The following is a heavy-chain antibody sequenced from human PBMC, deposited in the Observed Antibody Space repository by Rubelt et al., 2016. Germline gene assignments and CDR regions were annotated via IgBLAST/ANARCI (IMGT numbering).Heavy chain of an antibody. CDR2: IVVSGSST. D-gene: IGHD6-19*01. CDR1: GFTFSSYA. CDR3: AGDSSGWMGYFQH. Sequence: VQLLESGGGVVQPGRSLRLSCAASGFTFSSYAMSWVRQAPGKGLEWVSAIVVSGSSTYYADSVKGRFTISRDNSKNTLYLQMNSLRAEDTAIYYCAGDSSGWMGYFQHWGQGTLVTVSS. J-gene: IGHJ1*01. V-gene: IGHV3-23*01.